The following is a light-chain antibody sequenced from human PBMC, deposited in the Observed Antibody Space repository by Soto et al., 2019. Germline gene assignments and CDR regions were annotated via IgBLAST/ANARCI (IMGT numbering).Light chain of an antibody. CDR3: SSYTTSGSFVV. CDR2: QVS. V-gene: IGLV2-14*01. J-gene: IGLJ2*01. CDR1: SSDVGGYYY. Sequence: QSALTQPASVSGSPGQSITISCTGTSSDVGGYYYVSWYQHHPGKAPKLMIYQVSNRPSGVSNRFSGSKSGNTASLTISGLQAGDEATYYCSSYTTSGSFVVFGGGTKLTVL.